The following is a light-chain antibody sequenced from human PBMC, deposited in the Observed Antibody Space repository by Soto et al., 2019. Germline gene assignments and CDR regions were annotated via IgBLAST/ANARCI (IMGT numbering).Light chain of an antibody. CDR2: DVS. CDR3: CSFAGSYTFGV. J-gene: IGLJ3*02. CDR1: SSDVGECND. Sequence: QSALTQPRSVSGSPGQSVTISCTGTSSDVGECNDVSWYQQYPGKAPKLVIYDVSKRPSGVPDRFSGSKSGNTASLTISGRQAEDEADYYCCSFAGSYTFGVFGGGTKVTVL. V-gene: IGLV2-11*01.